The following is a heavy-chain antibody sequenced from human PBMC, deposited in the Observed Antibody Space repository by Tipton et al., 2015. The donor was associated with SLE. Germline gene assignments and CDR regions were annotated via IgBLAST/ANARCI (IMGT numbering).Heavy chain of an antibody. Sequence: TLSLTCSVSDGSISSDYYYGSWIRQPPGKGLEWIGYISDGGGTNYNPSLKSRVTISVDPAKNQFSLRLTSVTAADTAVYYCARGMVTWRGAILGVDVWGQGTTVNVSS. V-gene: IGHV4-61*01. CDR2: ISDGGGT. CDR3: ARGMVTWRGAILGVDV. J-gene: IGHJ6*02. D-gene: IGHD2-21*02. CDR1: DGSISSDYYY.